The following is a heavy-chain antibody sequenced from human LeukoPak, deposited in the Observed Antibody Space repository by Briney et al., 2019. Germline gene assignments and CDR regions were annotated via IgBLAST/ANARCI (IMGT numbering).Heavy chain of an antibody. Sequence: SETLSLTCTVSGGSISSSTYYWGWIRQPPGKGLEWIGSIYYSGSTYYNPSLKSRVTIPVDTSKNQFSLKLSSVTAADTAVYYCARRGGRYSSSFDYWGQGTLVTVSS. CDR3: ARRGGRYSSSFDY. D-gene: IGHD6-13*01. CDR2: IYYSGST. CDR1: GGSISSSTYY. V-gene: IGHV4-39*01. J-gene: IGHJ4*02.